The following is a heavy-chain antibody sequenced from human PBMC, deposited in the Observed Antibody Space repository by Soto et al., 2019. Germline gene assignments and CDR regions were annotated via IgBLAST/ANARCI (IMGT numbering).Heavy chain of an antibody. CDR2: INAGNGNT. J-gene: IGHJ5*02. V-gene: IGHV1-3*01. CDR1: GYTFTSYA. CDR3: AREGVPYYYDSSGPNWFDP. Sequence: ASVKVSCKASGYTFTSYAMHWVRQAPGQRLEWMGWINAGNGNTKYSQKFQGRVTITRDTSASTAYMELSSLRSEDTAVYYCAREGVPYYYDSSGPNWFDPWGQGTLVTVS. D-gene: IGHD3-22*01.